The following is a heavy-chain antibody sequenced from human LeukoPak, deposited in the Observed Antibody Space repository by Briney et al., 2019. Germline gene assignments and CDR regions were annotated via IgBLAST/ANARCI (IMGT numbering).Heavy chain of an antibody. J-gene: IGHJ4*02. CDR3: AKNDRYSSSPRYYFDY. CDR1: GFTFSNYA. Sequence: GGSLRLSCAASGFTFSNYAVSWVRQGPGKGLEWVSATSGSGGSTNYGDSVKGRFTISRDNSKNTLYLQMNSLRVEDTAVYFCAKNDRYSSSPRYYFDYWGQGTLVAVSS. CDR2: TSGSGGST. D-gene: IGHD6-13*01. V-gene: IGHV3-23*01.